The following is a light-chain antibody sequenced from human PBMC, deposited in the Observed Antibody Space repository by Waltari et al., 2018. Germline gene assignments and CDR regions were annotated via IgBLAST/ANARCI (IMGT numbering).Light chain of an antibody. J-gene: IGKJ4*01. CDR3: QQLNDFPIT. Sequence: DIQLTQSPSFLSASVGDRVTITCRASQVVSPYLAWYQQNPGKAPKLLISATSTLEKGVPSRFSGSGSGTQFTLTISGLQPEDSATYYCQQLNDFPITFGGGTKVEIK. CDR2: ATS. CDR1: QVVSPY. V-gene: IGKV1-9*01.